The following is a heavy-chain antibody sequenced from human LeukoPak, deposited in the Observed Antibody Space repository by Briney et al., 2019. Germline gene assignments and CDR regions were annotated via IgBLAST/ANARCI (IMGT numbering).Heavy chain of an antibody. V-gene: IGHV4-4*07. Sequence: PSETLSLTCTVSGGSISSYYWSWIRQPAGKGLEWIGRIYTSGSTNYNPSLKSRVTISVDKSKNQFSLKPSSVTAADTAVYYCARALGVGATSPYYYYYMDVWGKGTTVTVSS. CDR3: ARALGVGATSPYYYYYMDV. D-gene: IGHD1-26*01. CDR1: GGSISSYY. J-gene: IGHJ6*03. CDR2: IYTSGST.